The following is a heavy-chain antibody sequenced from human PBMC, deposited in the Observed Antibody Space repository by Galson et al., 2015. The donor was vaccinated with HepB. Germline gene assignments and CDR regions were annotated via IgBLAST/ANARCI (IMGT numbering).Heavy chain of an antibody. CDR3: ARAPYYDSSGYQEH. V-gene: IGHV3-30*09. CDR2: TSYEGSDK. J-gene: IGHJ1*01. D-gene: IGHD3-22*01. CDR1: GVTVGTYA. Sequence: ALRLAGAASGVTVGTYALHWVRQAPGGGLEWVALTSYEGSDKFYADSVKGRFAISRDNSKTTRYLHMNSLRIEDTAVYYCARAPYYDSSGYQEHWGQGPLVTVSS.